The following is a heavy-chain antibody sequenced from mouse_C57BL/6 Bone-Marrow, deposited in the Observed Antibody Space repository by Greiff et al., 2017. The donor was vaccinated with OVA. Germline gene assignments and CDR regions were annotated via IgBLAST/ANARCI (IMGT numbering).Heavy chain of an antibody. Sequence: VKLMESGAELVRPGASVTLSCKASGYTFTDYEMHWVKQTPVHGLEWIGAIDPETGGTAYNQKFKGKAILTADKSSSTAYMELRSLTSEDSAVYYCTRKPPTTVVADWYFDVWGTGTTVTVSS. J-gene: IGHJ1*03. CDR2: IDPETGGT. CDR1: GYTFTDYE. V-gene: IGHV1-15*01. D-gene: IGHD1-1*01. CDR3: TRKPPTTVVADWYFDV.